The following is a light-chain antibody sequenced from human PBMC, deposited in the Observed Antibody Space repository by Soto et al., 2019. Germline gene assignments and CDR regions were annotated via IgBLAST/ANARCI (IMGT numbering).Light chain of an antibody. Sequence: DIQMTQSPSSVSASVGDRVTITCRASLGITSWLAWYQQKPGKAPKLLIYRASNLQSGVPSRFSGSGSGTDFTLTIRGLQPADFATYYCQQTTTFPLTFGGWNKVEIK. CDR2: RAS. V-gene: IGKV1-12*01. CDR1: LGITSW. CDR3: QQTTTFPLT. J-gene: IGKJ4*01.